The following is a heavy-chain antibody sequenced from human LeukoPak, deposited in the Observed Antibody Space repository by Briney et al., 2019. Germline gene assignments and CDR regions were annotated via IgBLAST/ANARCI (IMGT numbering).Heavy chain of an antibody. CDR2: ISGSGAYT. CDR1: GFTFCSHA. V-gene: IGHV3-23*01. CDR3: AKYFASGSYYKLPH. J-gene: IGHJ1*01. D-gene: IGHD3-10*01. Sequence: GGALRLSFAASGFTFCSHAMRLVRPAPGEGVEWVSTISGSGAYTYYADSVKGRFTISRDNSKNTLYLQMNSLRAEDTAVYYCAKYFASGSYYKLPHWGQGTLVTVSS.